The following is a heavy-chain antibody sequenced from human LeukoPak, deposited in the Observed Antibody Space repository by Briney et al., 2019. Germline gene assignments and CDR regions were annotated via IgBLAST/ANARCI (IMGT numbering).Heavy chain of an antibody. D-gene: IGHD6-13*01. J-gene: IGHJ4*02. V-gene: IGHV3-48*03. CDR2: ISSSGSTI. Sequence: PGGSLRLSCAASGFTFSSYEMNWVCQAPGRGLEWVSYISSSGSTIYYADSVKGRFTISRDNAKNSLYLQMNSLRAEDTALYYCAKDIAAAGPPQFDYWGQGTLVTVSS. CDR1: GFTFSSYE. CDR3: AKDIAAAGPPQFDY.